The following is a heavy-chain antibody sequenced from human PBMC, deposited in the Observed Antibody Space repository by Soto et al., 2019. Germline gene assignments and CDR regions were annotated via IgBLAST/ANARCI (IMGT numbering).Heavy chain of an antibody. CDR3: ARELEGGVFDI. CDR1: GFIFSDYY. Sequence: QVLLVESGGGLVKAGGSLRLSCAASGFIFSDYYMSWVRQTPGKGLEWMGYLSYTGSTYYNPSLRNRASISVDESSNHLSLRLSSVTAADTAVYYCARELEGGVFDIWGRGTLVTVSS. V-gene: IGHV4-30-4*08. D-gene: IGHD2-8*02. J-gene: IGHJ3*02. CDR2: LSYTGST.